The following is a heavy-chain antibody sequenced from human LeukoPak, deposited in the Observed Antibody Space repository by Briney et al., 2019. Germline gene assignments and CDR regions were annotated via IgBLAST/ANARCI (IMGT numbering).Heavy chain of an antibody. CDR2: ISYDGSNK. J-gene: IGHJ4*02. D-gene: IGHD6-13*01. V-gene: IGHV3-30*04. CDR1: GFTFSSYA. CDR3: ARGYSSSWYFLPSGIDY. Sequence: GRSLRLSCAASGFTFSSYAMHWVRQAPGKGLEWVAVISYDGSNKYYADSVKGRLTISRDNSKNTLYLQMNSLRAEDTAVYYCARGYSSSWYFLPSGIDYWGQGTLVTVSS.